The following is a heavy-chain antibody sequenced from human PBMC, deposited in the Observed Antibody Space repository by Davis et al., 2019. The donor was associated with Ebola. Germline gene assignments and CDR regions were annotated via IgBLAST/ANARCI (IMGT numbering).Heavy chain of an antibody. Sequence: AASVKVSCKASGYTFTGYYMHWVRQAPGQGLEWMGWISAYNGNTNYAQKLQGRVTMTTDTATTTAYMEVGGLRSDDTAVYYCARAQFPTTSDHWGQGTLVTVSS. V-gene: IGHV1-18*04. D-gene: IGHD1-1*01. J-gene: IGHJ4*02. CDR1: GYTFTGYY. CDR2: ISAYNGNT. CDR3: ARAQFPTTSDH.